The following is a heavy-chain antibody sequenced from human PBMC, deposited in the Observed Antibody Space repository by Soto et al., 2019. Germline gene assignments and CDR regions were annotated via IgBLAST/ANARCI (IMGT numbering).Heavy chain of an antibody. D-gene: IGHD1-1*01. Sequence: QVQLQESGPGLVKPSQTLSLTCTVSGGSISSGDYYWSWIRQPPGKGLEWIGYIYYSGSTYYNPSLKSRVTISVHTSKNQFSLKLSFVTAAATAVYYCASVDNWSDRPYYYCGMDVWGKGTTVTVSS. J-gene: IGHJ6*04. CDR1: GGSISSGDYY. CDR3: ASVDNWSDRPYYYCGMDV. V-gene: IGHV4-30-4*01. CDR2: IYYSGST.